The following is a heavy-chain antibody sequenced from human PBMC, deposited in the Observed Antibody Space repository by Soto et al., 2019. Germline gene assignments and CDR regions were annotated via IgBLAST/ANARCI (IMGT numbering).Heavy chain of an antibody. CDR2: ITYNDFT. V-gene: IGHV4-59*08. J-gene: IGHJ4*02. CDR1: GVSISSSY. Sequence: QVQLQESGPGLVKPSETLSLICSVSGVSISSSYWTWFRQPPGKGLEWIGYITYNDFTSHNPSLKSRVTITLDTSRNQLSLTLTSVTAADTAVYYCARHARYNDYWGQGTLAIVSS. CDR3: ARHARYNDY. D-gene: IGHD1-20*01.